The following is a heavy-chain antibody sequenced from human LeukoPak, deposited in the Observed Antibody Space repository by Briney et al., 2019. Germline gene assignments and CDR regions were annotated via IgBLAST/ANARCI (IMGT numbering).Heavy chain of an antibody. Sequence: PSETLSLTCSVSGCSISKSNHNWGWIRQPPGKGLEWIGSIYYGGSTYYNPSLKSRVTISVDTSKNQFSLRLRSVTAADTAVYYCARQDHSIIWYHCFDPWGQGTLVTVSS. CDR3: ARQDHSIIWYHCFDP. CDR1: GCSISKSNHN. J-gene: IGHJ5*02. CDR2: IYYGGST. V-gene: IGHV4-39*01. D-gene: IGHD6-13*01.